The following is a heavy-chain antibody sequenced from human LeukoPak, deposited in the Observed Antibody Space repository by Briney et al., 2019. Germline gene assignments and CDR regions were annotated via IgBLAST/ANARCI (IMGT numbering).Heavy chain of an antibody. CDR3: ARDPGLRRYGMDV. D-gene: IGHD4-17*01. J-gene: IGHJ6*02. CDR2: IYYSGST. V-gene: IGHV4-59*01. Sequence: SETLSLTCTVSGGSISSYYWSWIRQPPGKGLEWIGYIYYSGSTNYNPSLKSRVTISVDTSKNQFSLKLSSVTAADTAVYYCARDPGLRRYGMDVWGQGTTVTVPS. CDR1: GGSISSYY.